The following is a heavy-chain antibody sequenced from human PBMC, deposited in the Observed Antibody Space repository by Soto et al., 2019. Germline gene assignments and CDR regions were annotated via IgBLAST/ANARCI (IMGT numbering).Heavy chain of an antibody. D-gene: IGHD3-22*01. J-gene: IGHJ4*02. CDR3: ARLDYYDSSGLDY. CDR1: GGSFSGYY. Sequence: SETLSLTCAVYGGSFSGYYWSWIRQPPGKGLEWIGEINHSGSTNYNPSLKSRVTISVDTSKNQFSLKLSSVTAADTAVYYCARLDYYDSSGLDYWGQGTLVTVSS. V-gene: IGHV4-34*01. CDR2: INHSGST.